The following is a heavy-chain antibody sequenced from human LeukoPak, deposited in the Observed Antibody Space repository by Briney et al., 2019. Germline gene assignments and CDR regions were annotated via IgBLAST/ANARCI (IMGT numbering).Heavy chain of an antibody. CDR2: INWNGGST. V-gene: IGHV3-20*04. J-gene: IGHJ6*03. CDR3: AKVGPSLVRGLIRGGARYYYNYMDV. D-gene: IGHD3-10*01. Sequence: GGSLRLSCTASGFTFRNAWMNWVRQAPGKGLEWVSGINWNGGSTGYADSVKGRFTISRDNAKNSLYLQMNSLRAEDTAVYYCAKVGPSLVRGLIRGGARYYYNYMDVWGKGTTVTISS. CDR1: GFTFRNAW.